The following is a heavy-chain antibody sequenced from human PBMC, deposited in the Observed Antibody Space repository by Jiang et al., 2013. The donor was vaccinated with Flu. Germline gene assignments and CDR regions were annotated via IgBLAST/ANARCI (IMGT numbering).Heavy chain of an antibody. CDR1: GYSFIISA. CDR2: INAGNGNR. V-gene: IGHV1-3*01. Sequence: GAEVKKPGASVKVSCKASGYSFIISAMHWVRQAPGQGLEWMGWINAGNGNRRYSEKFKGRVTITRDTSATTVYMELSSLTSEDTAVYYCAKDRAAASKSFDFWGQGTLVTVSS. J-gene: IGHJ4*02. D-gene: IGHD6-13*01. CDR3: AKDRAAASKSFDF.